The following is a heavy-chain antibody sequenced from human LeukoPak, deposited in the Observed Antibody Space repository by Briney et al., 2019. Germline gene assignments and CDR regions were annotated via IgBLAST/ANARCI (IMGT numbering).Heavy chain of an antibody. V-gene: IGHV4-31*03. CDR3: ARGAPPDS. J-gene: IGHJ4*02. CDR2: IYNSGST. Sequence: PSQTLSLTCIVSGASFNNGDYYWNWIRQHPGKGLEWIGYIYNSGSTYYNPSLKSRVTISVDTSKNHFSLRLTSVTAAASAFYYCARGAPPDSWGQGTLVTVSS. CDR1: GASFNNGDYY.